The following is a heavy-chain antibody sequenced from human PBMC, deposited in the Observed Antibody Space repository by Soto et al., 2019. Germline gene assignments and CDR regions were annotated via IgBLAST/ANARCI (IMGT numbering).Heavy chain of an antibody. CDR2: IIPIFGTA. Sequence: QVQLVQSGAEVKKPGSSVKVSCKASGGTFSSYAISWVRQAPGQGLEWMGGIIPIFGTANYSQKFQGRVTITADESTSTAYMELSSLRSEDTVVYYCARAPNWNYASKFDYLGQGTRVTVSS. CDR1: GGTFSSYA. V-gene: IGHV1-69*01. CDR3: ARAPNWNYASKFDY. D-gene: IGHD1-7*01. J-gene: IGHJ4*02.